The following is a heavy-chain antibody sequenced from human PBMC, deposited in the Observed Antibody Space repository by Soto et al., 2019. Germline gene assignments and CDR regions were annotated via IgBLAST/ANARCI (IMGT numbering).Heavy chain of an antibody. J-gene: IGHJ4*02. CDR3: ARDYNYYYDSSGYDY. Sequence: SGGSLRLSCAASGFTFSSYAMHWVRQAPGKGLGWVAVISYDGSNKDYADSVKGRFTISRDNSKNTLYLQMNRLRAEDTAVYYCARDYNYYYDSSGYDYWGQGTLVTVSS. CDR1: GFTFSSYA. CDR2: ISYDGSNK. V-gene: IGHV3-30-3*01. D-gene: IGHD3-22*01.